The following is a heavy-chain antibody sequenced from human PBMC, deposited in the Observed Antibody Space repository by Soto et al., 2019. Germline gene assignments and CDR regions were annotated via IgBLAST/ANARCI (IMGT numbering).Heavy chain of an antibody. CDR3: ARVDIVSTIIPKYYYGMDV. V-gene: IGHV1-18*01. CDR2: ISAYNGNT. D-gene: IGHD5-12*01. Sequence: ASVKVSCKASGYTFTSYGISWVRQAPGQGLEWMGWISAYNGNTNYAQKLQGRVTMTTDTSTSTAYMELRSLRSDDTAVYYCARVDIVSTIIPKYYYGMDVWGQGTTVTVSS. J-gene: IGHJ6*02. CDR1: GYTFTSYG.